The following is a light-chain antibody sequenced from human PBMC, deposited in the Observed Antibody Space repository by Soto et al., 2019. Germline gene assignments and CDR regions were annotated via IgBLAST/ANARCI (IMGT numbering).Light chain of an antibody. CDR2: DTN. CDR3: ATWDSSLSAGV. Sequence: QSVLTQPPSVSAAPGQKVTISCSGSSSNIGNNFVSWYQQLPGTAPKLLIYDTNKRPSGLPDRFSGSKSGTSATLGITGLQTGDEADYYCATWDSSLSAGVFGGGTKLTVL. J-gene: IGLJ3*02. V-gene: IGLV1-51*01. CDR1: SSNIGNNF.